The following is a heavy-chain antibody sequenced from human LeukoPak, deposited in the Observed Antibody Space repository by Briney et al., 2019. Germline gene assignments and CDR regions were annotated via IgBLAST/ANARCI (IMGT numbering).Heavy chain of an antibody. J-gene: IGHJ6*03. CDR3: ARGLVGYFNYMDV. CDR1: GGSSSSNY. D-gene: IGHD2-15*01. Sequence: SETLSLTCTVSGGSSSSNYWSWIRQPPGKGLEWIGYIYYSGSTNYNPSLKSRVTISVDTSKNQFSLKLSSVTAADTAVYYCARGLVGYFNYMDVWGKGTTVTVSS. CDR2: IYYSGST. V-gene: IGHV4-59*12.